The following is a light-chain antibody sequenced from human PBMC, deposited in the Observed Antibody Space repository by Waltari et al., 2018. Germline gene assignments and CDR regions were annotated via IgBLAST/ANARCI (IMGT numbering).Light chain of an antibody. Sequence: QSALTQPASVSGSPGQSITISCTGFNSNVGSYNLVSWYQKHPGKAPILLIYEGNRAPVGVANRLSGSKSDDTASLTLSGLQAEDEADYYCCSNVGSSVFFGGGTKLTVL. J-gene: IGLJ2*01. CDR1: NSNVGSYNL. V-gene: IGLV2-23*03. CDR2: EGN. CDR3: CSNVGSSVF.